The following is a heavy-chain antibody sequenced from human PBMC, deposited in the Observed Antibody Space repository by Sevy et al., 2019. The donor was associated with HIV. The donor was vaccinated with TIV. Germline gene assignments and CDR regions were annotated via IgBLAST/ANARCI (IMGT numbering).Heavy chain of an antibody. Sequence: ASVKVSCKVSGYTLTQLSMHWVRQAPGKGLEWMGSFDPEDGETLYAQKFQGRVTMTEDTSTDTAYMELSSLRSEDTAIYYCATTKDYYESSRSPFDYWGQGTLVTVSS. V-gene: IGHV1-24*01. D-gene: IGHD3-22*01. CDR2: FDPEDGET. J-gene: IGHJ4*02. CDR3: ATTKDYYESSRSPFDY. CDR1: GYTLTQLS.